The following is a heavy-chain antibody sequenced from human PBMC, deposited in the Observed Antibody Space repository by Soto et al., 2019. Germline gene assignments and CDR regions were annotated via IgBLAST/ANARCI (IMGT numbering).Heavy chain of an antibody. CDR2: IKSNSNGETT. D-gene: IGHD1-26*01. CDR1: GFTFSNAW. Sequence: PGGSLRLSCAASGFTFSNAWMGWVRQAPGKGLDWVGLIKSNSNGETTDYSAPVKGRFSISRDDSKTTLFLQMDSLKTEDTAVYYCTADPPGASRIIDYWGQGTLVTVSS. J-gene: IGHJ4*02. V-gene: IGHV3-15*07. CDR3: TADPPGASRIIDY.